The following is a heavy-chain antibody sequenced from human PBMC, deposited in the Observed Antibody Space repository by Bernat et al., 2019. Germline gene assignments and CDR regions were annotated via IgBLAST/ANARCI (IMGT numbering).Heavy chain of an antibody. Sequence: QVQLQESGPGLVKPSETLSLTCTVSGGSISSYYWSWIRQPPGKGLEWIGYIYYSGSTNYNPSLKSRVTISVDTSKNQFSLKLRSVTAADTAVYYCARDSFRSSSPENEYYYYYGMDVWGQGTTVTVSS. J-gene: IGHJ6*02. V-gene: IGHV4-59*01. D-gene: IGHD6-6*01. CDR3: ARDSFRSSSPENEYYYYYGMDV. CDR2: IYYSGST. CDR1: GGSISSYY.